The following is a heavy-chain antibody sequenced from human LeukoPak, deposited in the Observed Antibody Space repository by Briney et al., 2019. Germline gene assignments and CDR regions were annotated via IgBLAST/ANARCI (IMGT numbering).Heavy chain of an antibody. J-gene: IGHJ4*02. D-gene: IGHD3-9*01. Sequence: GGSLRLSCEASGFTFSNYGMQWVRQAPGKGLEWVAFIRYDGSIKHYADSVKGRFTISRDNSKNTLYLQMNSLRAEDTAVYYCANGPQYNTLTGYYKVRSHLDYWGQGTLVTVSS. V-gene: IGHV3-30*02. CDR2: IRYDGSIK. CDR1: GFTFSNYG. CDR3: ANGPQYNTLTGYYKVRSHLDY.